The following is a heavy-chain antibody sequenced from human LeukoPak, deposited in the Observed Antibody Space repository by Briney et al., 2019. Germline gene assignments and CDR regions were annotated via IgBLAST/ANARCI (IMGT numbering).Heavy chain of an antibody. D-gene: IGHD1-14*01. J-gene: IGHJ4*02. Sequence: GGSLRLSCAASGFTFSTYWMSWVRQAPGKGLELVANITQDGSEKYYVDSVKGRFTISRDNNAKNSLYLQLNSLRADDTAVYYCARNQRRLDYWGQGALVTVSS. CDR3: ARNQRRLDY. V-gene: IGHV3-7*01. CDR1: GFTFSTYW. CDR2: ITQDGSEK.